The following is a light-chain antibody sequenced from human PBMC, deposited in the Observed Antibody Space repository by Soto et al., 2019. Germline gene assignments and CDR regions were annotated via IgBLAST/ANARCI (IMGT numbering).Light chain of an antibody. Sequence: DIQMTQSPSSVSASVGDRVTITCRARQGISSWLAWYQQKPGKAPKLLIYSAASLQSGVPSRCRVRGSGTDFTLTISSLQPEDFATYYCQQANSFPRTFGQGTKVEIK. CDR2: SAA. J-gene: IGKJ1*01. CDR1: QGISSW. CDR3: QQANSFPRT. V-gene: IGKV1-12*01.